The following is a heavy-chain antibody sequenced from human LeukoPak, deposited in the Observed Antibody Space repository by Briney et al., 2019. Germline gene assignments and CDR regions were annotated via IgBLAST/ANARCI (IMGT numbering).Heavy chain of an antibody. CDR2: IWYDGSNK. D-gene: IGHD3-16*01. Sequence: PGGSLRLSCAASGFTFSSYGMHWVRQAPGKGLEWLAVIWYDGSNKYYADSVKGRFTISRDNSKNTLYLQMNSLRAEDTAVYYCAKGGRNGRLTGGTFDPWGQGTLVTVSS. J-gene: IGHJ5*02. V-gene: IGHV3-33*06. CDR3: AKGGRNGRLTGGTFDP. CDR1: GFTFSSYG.